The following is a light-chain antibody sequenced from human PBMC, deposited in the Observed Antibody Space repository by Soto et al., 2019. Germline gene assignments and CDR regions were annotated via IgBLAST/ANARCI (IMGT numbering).Light chain of an antibody. CDR3: QQSYSTPYT. J-gene: IGKJ2*01. Sequence: DIQMTQSPSSLSASVGDRVTITCRARQSISSYLNWYQQKPGKAPKLVIYAASSLQSGVPSRFSGSGSGTDFTLTISSLQPDDFATYYCQQSYSTPYTFGQGNKLEIK. CDR2: AAS. CDR1: QSISSY. V-gene: IGKV1-39*01.